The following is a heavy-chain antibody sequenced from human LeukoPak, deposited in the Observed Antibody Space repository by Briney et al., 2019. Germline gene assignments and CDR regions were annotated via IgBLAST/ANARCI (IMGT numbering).Heavy chain of an antibody. V-gene: IGHV4-59*01. CDR3: ARTVSGYYFDA. D-gene: IGHD5-12*01. J-gene: IGHJ5*02. CDR2: INHIGST. Sequence: SETLSLTCTVSGGSISSYYWSWIRQPPGKGLEWIGYINHIGSTNYNPSLRSRVTISVDTSKTQFSLKLSSVTAADTAFYYCARTVSGYYFDAWGPGTLVTVSS. CDR1: GGSISSYY.